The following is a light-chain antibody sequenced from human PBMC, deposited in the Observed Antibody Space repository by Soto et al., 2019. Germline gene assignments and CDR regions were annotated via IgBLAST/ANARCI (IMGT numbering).Light chain of an antibody. CDR2: VTS. Sequence: DIQMTQSPSSVSASVGDRVTITCRATQGFSGSLAWYQQKPGKAPKLLISVTSRLKSGVPSRFSGSASGTDFTLTIDSLQPEDLATYYCQQGHNWPLTCGQGTRLELK. CDR1: QGFSGS. V-gene: IGKV1-12*01. J-gene: IGKJ5*01. CDR3: QQGHNWPLT.